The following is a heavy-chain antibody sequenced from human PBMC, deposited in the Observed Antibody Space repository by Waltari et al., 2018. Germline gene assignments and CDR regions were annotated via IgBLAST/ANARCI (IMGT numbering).Heavy chain of an antibody. CDR1: GFTFSSYG. CDR3: AKGQHGSGDPRRYYMDV. CDR2: IWSDGSNK. Sequence: QVQLVESGGGVVQPGRSLRLSCAASGFTFSSYGMHWVRQAPVKGLAWVAVIWSDGSNKYSAESVKGRFTISRDNSKNTLYLQMNSLRAEDTAVYYCAKGQHGSGDPRRYYMDVWGKGTTVTVSS. V-gene: IGHV3-30*18. D-gene: IGHD3-10*01. J-gene: IGHJ6*03.